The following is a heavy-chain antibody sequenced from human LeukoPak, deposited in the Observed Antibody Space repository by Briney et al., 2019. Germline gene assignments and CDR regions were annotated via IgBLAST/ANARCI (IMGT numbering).Heavy chain of an antibody. J-gene: IGHJ6*03. CDR2: IRYDGSNK. V-gene: IGHV3-30*02. Sequence: GGSLRLSCAASGFTFSSYGMHWVRQAPGKGLEWVAFIRYDGSNKYYADSVKGRFTISRDNSKNTLYLQMNSLRAEDTALYYCARAYSGRYGLGYYMDVWGKGTTVTISS. D-gene: IGHD1-26*01. CDR1: GFTFSSYG. CDR3: ARAYSGRYGLGYYMDV.